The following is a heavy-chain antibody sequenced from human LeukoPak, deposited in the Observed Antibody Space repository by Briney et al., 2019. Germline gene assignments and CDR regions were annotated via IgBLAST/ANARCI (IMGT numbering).Heavy chain of an antibody. CDR3: AKGVIVRGVIGTKGPPTYFDY. D-gene: IGHD3-10*01. J-gene: IGHJ4*02. CDR1: GFTFSDYY. Sequence: GGSLRLSCAASGFTFSDYYMSWIRQAPGKGLEWVSYISSSGSTTYYADSVKGRFTISRDNSKNTLYLQMNSLRAEDMAVYYCAKGVIVRGVIGTKGPPTYFDYWGQGTLVTVSS. CDR2: ISSSGSTT. V-gene: IGHV3-11*01.